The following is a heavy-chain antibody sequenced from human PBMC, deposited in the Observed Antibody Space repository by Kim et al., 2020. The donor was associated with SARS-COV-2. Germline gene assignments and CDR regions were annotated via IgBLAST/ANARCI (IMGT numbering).Heavy chain of an antibody. Sequence: GGSLRLSCAASGFTFSSYAMHWVRQAPGKGLEWVAVISYDGSNKYYADSVKGRFTISRDNSKNTLYLQMNSLRAEDTAVYYCAKNLVDYDIFGCCGMDV. J-gene: IGHJ6*01. CDR1: GFTFSSYA. CDR2: ISYDGSNK. D-gene: IGHD3-9*01. CDR3: AKNLVDYDIFGCCGMDV. V-gene: IGHV3-30*04.